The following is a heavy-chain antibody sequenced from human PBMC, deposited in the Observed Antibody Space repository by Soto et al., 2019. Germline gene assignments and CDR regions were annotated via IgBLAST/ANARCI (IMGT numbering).Heavy chain of an antibody. J-gene: IGHJ6*03. Sequence: GGSLRLSCAASGFTFSSYWMHWVRQAPGKGLVWVSRINSDGSSTSYADSVKGRFTISRDNAKNTLYLQMNSLRAEDTAVYYCARAYGPQGYWGDYGDYGYYYYYMDVWGKGTTVTVSS. V-gene: IGHV3-74*01. CDR1: GFTFSSYW. D-gene: IGHD4-17*01. CDR3: ARAYGPQGYWGDYGDYGYYYYYMDV. CDR2: INSDGSST.